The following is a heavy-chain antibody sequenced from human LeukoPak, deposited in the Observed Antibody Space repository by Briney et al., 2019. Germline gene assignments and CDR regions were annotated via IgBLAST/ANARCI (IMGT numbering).Heavy chain of an antibody. CDR3: ARLVYYYGMDV. V-gene: IGHV4-61*01. Sequence: SETLSLTCTVSGGSVSSGSYYWSWIRQPPGKGLEWIGYIYYGGSTNYNPSLKSRVTISVDTSKNQFSLKLSSVTAADTAVYYCARLVYYYGMDVWGQGTTVTVSS. CDR2: IYYGGST. CDR1: GGSVSSGSYY. J-gene: IGHJ6*02.